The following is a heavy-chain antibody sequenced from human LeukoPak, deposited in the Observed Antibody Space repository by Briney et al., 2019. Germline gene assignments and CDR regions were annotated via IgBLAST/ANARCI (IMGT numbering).Heavy chain of an antibody. CDR2: LYSGGSK. D-gene: IGHD3-22*01. CDR1: GFTVSSDY. Sequence: GGSLRLSCAASGFTVSSDYMSWVRQAPGKGLEWVSVLYSGGSKHYADSVKGRFIISRDNSKTTLYLQMNSLRAEDTAVYYCARLVQLWSYYYDSSAPNWFDPWGQGTLVTVSS. J-gene: IGHJ5*02. CDR3: ARLVQLWSYYYDSSAPNWFDP. V-gene: IGHV3-53*01.